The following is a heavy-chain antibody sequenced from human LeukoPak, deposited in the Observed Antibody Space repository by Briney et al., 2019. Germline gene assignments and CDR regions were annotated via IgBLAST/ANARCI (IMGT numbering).Heavy chain of an antibody. CDR2: IRYDGSNK. J-gene: IGHJ3*02. Sequence: GGSLRLSCAASGFTFSSNGMHWVRQAPGKGLEWVAFIRYDGSNKYYADSVKGRFTISRDNSKNTLYLQMNSLRAEDTAVYYCAKDRGYYYDSSGHYRMDAFDIWGQGTMVTVSS. CDR1: GFTFSSNG. CDR3: AKDRGYYYDSSGHYRMDAFDI. D-gene: IGHD3-22*01. V-gene: IGHV3-30*02.